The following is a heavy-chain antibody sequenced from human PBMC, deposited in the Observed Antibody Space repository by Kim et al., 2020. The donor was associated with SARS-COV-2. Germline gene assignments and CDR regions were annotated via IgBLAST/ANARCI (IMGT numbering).Heavy chain of an antibody. CDR3: ARDPAWEFAAADRQH. CDR2: ISSSSSYI. J-gene: IGHJ1*01. Sequence: GGSLRLSCAASGFTFSSYSMNWVRQAPGKGLEWVSSISSSSSYIYYADSVKGRFTISRDNAKNSLYLQMNSLRAEDTAVYYCARDPAWEFAAADRQHWGQGTLVTVSS. CDR1: GFTFSSYS. D-gene: IGHD6-13*01. V-gene: IGHV3-21*01.